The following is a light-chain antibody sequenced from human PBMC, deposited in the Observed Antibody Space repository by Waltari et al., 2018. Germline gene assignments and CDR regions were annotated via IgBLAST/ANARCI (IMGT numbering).Light chain of an antibody. CDR2: EVI. Sequence: QSALTQPASVSGSPGQSITISCTGTSSDVGFYNLSSWYQQHPGNAPELVVYEVISRPSGVSNRFSGSKSGNTASLTISGLQAEDEADYYCCSYAGRNIWVFGGGTKLTVL. J-gene: IGLJ3*02. CDR1: SSDVGFYNL. CDR3: CSYAGRNIWV. V-gene: IGLV2-23*02.